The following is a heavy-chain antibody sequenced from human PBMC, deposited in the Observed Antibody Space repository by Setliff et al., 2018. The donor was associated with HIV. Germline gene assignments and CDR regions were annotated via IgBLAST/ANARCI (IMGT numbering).Heavy chain of an antibody. Sequence: PSETLSLTCTVSGGAISTYYWTWIRQPPGKGLEWIGYIYSTGDTNYNPSLKSRVTLSADTSKNQLSLSLTSVTAADTAVYYCARVRLTMIMMVDYFDQWGQGTLVTVS. J-gene: IGHJ4*02. D-gene: IGHD3-22*01. CDR1: GGAISTYY. CDR3: ARVRLTMIMMVDYFDQ. CDR2: IYSTGDT. V-gene: IGHV4-59*12.